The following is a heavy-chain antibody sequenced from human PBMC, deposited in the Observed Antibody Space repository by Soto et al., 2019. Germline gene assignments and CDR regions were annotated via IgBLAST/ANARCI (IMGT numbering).Heavy chain of an antibody. D-gene: IGHD5-18*01. Sequence: QVQLVESGGGVVQPGRSLRLSCEVSGFTFRSYAMHWVRQAPGRGLEWVATVTYDGSSGYYADSVKGRFTISRDNPKNTLYLQMNSLRAEDTAVFYCARDKGQVWFDYWGQGALVTVSS. V-gene: IGHV3-30*04. J-gene: IGHJ4*02. CDR1: GFTFRSYA. CDR2: VTYDGSSG. CDR3: ARDKGQVWFDY.